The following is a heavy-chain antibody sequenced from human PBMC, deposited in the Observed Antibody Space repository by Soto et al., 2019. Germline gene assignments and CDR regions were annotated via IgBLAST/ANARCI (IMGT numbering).Heavy chain of an antibody. Sequence: QVHLEESGPGLVKPSQTLSLTCTVSGASISSGDYFWSWIRQSPGKRLDWIGYIYASGSSYYNPSLQSRVTMSVDTSKNQFSLKLSAVTAADTAVYYCAREKGYISGPKNFDYWGQGTLVTVSS. J-gene: IGHJ4*02. CDR1: GASISSGDYF. D-gene: IGHD5-12*01. CDR2: IYASGSS. CDR3: AREKGYISGPKNFDY. V-gene: IGHV4-30-4*01.